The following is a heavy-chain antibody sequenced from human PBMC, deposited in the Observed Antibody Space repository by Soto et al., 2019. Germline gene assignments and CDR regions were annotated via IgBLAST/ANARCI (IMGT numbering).Heavy chain of an antibody. CDR3: ARDQTGDTGRVAFDI. J-gene: IGHJ3*02. Sequence: ASVKVSCKASGYTFTGYYMHWVRQAPGQGLEWMGWINPNSGGTNYAQKFQGWVTMTRDTSISTAYMELSRLRSDDTAVYYCARDQTGDTGRVAFDIWGQGTMVTVSS. CDR1: GYTFTGYY. V-gene: IGHV1-2*04. CDR2: INPNSGGT. D-gene: IGHD7-27*01.